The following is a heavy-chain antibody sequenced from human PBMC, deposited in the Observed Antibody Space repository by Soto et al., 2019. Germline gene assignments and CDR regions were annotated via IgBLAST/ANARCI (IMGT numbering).Heavy chain of an antibody. CDR3: ASEPIAAAGDYYYGMDV. CDR2: IDPSDSYT. V-gene: IGHV5-10-1*01. D-gene: IGHD6-13*01. J-gene: IGHJ6*02. Sequence: PGESLKICCKGSGYSFTSYWISWVRQMPGKGLEWMGRIDPSDSYTNYSPSFQGHVTISADKSISTAYLQWSSLKASDTAMYYCASEPIAAAGDYYYGMDVWGQGTTVTVSS. CDR1: GYSFTSYW.